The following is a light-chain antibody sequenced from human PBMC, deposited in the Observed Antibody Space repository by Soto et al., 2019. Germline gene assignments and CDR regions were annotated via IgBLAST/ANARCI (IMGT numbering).Light chain of an antibody. CDR3: QQRDNWPWT. Sequence: EIVLTQSPATLSLSPGERATLSCRASQSVRSNLAWYQHKPGQAPRLLIYDVSNRATGIPGRFSGSGFVTDFTLTINNVEPEDFAVYYCQQRDNWPWTFGQGAKVEVK. V-gene: IGKV3-11*01. CDR2: DVS. J-gene: IGKJ1*01. CDR1: QSVRSN.